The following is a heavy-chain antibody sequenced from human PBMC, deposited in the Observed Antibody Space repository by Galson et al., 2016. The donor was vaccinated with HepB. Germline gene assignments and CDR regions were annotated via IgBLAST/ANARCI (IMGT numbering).Heavy chain of an antibody. V-gene: IGHV1-8*01. CDR1: GYTFISYD. D-gene: IGHD6-6*01. J-gene: IGHJ6*02. CDR3: ARESPVVLDGMDV. CDR2: MNPNTGDT. Sequence: SVKVSCKASGYTFISYDINWVRQATGQGLEWMGYMNPNTGDTGYAQRFQGRVSMTRNTSINTAYMELSSLRSEDTAVYYCARESPVVLDGMDVWGQGTTVTVSS.